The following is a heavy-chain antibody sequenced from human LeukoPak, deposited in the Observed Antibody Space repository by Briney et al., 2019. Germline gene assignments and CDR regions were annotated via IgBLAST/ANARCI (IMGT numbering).Heavy chain of an antibody. CDR3: ASPESGYSSSWYHYYYYGMDV. CDR2: IRNKANSYTT. CDR1: GFTFSDHY. J-gene: IGHJ6*02. V-gene: IGHV3-72*01. D-gene: IGHD6-13*01. Sequence: GGSLRLSCAASGFTFSDHYMDWVRQAPGKGLEWVGRIRNKANSYTTEYAASVKGRFTISRDDSKNSLYLQMNSLKTEDTAVYYCASPESGYSSSWYHYYYYGMDVWGQGTTVTVSS.